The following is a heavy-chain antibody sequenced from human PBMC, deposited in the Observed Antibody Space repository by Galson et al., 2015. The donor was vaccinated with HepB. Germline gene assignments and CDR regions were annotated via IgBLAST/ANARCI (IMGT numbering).Heavy chain of an antibody. V-gene: IGHV1-24*01. J-gene: IGHJ4*02. CDR3: AKEAAPYYYGSGSHFHTGYFDY. D-gene: IGHD3-10*01. CDR1: GYTLTELS. CDR2: FDPEDGET. Sequence: SVKVSCKVSGYTLTELSMHWVRQAPGKGLEWMGGFDPEDGETIYAQKFQGRVTMTEDTSTDTAYMELSSLRAEDTALYYCAKEAAPYYYGSGSHFHTGYFDYWGQGTLVTVSS.